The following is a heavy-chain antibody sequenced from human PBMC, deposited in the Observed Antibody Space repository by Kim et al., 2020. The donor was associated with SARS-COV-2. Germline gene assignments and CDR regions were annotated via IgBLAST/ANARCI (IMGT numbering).Heavy chain of an antibody. CDR1: GGSISSYY. CDR2: IYYSGST. Sequence: SETLSLTCTVSGGSISSYYWSWIRQPPGKGLEWIGYIYYSGSTNYNPSLKSRVTISVDTSKNQFSLKLSSVTAADTAVYYCARDYGSRALVHSWYFDLWGRGTLVTVSS. J-gene: IGHJ2*01. D-gene: IGHD3-10*01. CDR3: ARDYGSRALVHSWYFDL. V-gene: IGHV4-59*01.